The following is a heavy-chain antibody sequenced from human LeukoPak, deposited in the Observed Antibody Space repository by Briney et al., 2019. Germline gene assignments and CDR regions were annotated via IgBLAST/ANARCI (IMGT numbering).Heavy chain of an antibody. CDR2: INTNTGNP. CDR1: GYTFTSYA. Sequence: ASVTVSCKASGYTFTSYAMNWVRQAPGQGLEWMGWINTNTGNPTYAQGFTGRFVFSLDTSVSTAYLQISSLKAEDTAVYYCARVPAQASGRGYCSGGSCYPAYYFDYWGQGTLVTVSS. CDR3: ARVPAQASGRGYCSGGSCYPAYYFDY. V-gene: IGHV7-4-1*02. J-gene: IGHJ4*02. D-gene: IGHD2-15*01.